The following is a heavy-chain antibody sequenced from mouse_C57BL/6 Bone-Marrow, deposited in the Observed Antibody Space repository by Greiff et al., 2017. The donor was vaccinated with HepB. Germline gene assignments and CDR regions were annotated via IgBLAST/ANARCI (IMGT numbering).Heavy chain of an antibody. CDR3: VRDRGYYVDYAMDY. V-gene: IGHV10-3*01. CDR1: GFTFNTYA. J-gene: IGHJ4*01. CDR2: IRSKSSNYAT. Sequence: EVKVVESGGGLVQPKGSLKLSCAASGFTFNTYAMHWVRQAPGKGLEWVARIRSKSSNYATYYADSVKDRFTISREDSQSMLYLQMNNLKTEDTAMYYCVRDRGYYVDYAMDYWGQGTSVTVSS. D-gene: IGHD2-3*01.